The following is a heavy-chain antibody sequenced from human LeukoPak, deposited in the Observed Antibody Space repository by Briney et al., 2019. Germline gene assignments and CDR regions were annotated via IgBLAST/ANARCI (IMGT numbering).Heavy chain of an antibody. CDR3: AKDLPDYGDYIEGY. J-gene: IGHJ4*02. CDR2: ISGSGGII. D-gene: IGHD4-17*01. CDR1: GFTFSSFG. Sequence: GGSLRLSCAASGFTFSSFGMSWVRQAPGKGLEWVSTISGSGGIIDYADSVKGRFTFSRDNSRNMVYLQMNSLRAEDTAVYYCAKDLPDYGDYIEGYWGQGTLATVSS. V-gene: IGHV3-23*01.